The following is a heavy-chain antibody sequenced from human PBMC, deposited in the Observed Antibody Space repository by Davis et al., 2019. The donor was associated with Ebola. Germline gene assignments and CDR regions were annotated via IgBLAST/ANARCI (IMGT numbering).Heavy chain of an antibody. J-gene: IGHJ5*02. CDR2: INAGNGNT. D-gene: IGHD6-19*01. Sequence: ASVKVSCKASGYTFTSYAMHWVGQAPGQRLEWMGWINAGNGNTKYSQKFQGRVTITRDTSASTAYTELSSLRSEDTAVYYCARDSSGWYLGWFDPWGQGTLVTVSS. CDR3: ARDSSGWYLGWFDP. V-gene: IGHV1-3*01. CDR1: GYTFTSYA.